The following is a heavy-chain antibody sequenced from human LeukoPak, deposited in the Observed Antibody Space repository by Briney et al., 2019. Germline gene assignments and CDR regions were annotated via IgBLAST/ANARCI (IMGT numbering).Heavy chain of an antibody. CDR2: IYTSGST. CDR3: ARVELRFLEWSNSDAFDI. D-gene: IGHD3-3*01. CDR1: GGSISSYY. Sequence: ETLSLTCTVSGGSISSYYWSWIRQPAGKGLEWIGRIYTSGSTNYNPSLKSRVTMSVDTSKNQFSLKLSSVTAADTAVYYCARVELRFLEWSNSDAFDIWGQGTMVTVSS. J-gene: IGHJ3*02. V-gene: IGHV4-4*07.